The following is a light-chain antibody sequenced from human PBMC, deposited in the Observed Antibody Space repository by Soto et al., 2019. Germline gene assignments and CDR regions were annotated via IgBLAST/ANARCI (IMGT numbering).Light chain of an antibody. Sequence: DIQMTQSPSSLSASVGDRVTITCRASQSITISLHWYQQKPGKAPKLLIYAASTLPSGVPSRFSGSGSRTDFTLTISSLQPEDFATYYCQQTYSTPYTFGQGTRLEIK. CDR2: AAS. J-gene: IGKJ2*01. CDR1: QSITIS. CDR3: QQTYSTPYT. V-gene: IGKV1-39*01.